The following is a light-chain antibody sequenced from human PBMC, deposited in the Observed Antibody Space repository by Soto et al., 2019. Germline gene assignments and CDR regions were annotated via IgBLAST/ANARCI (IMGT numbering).Light chain of an antibody. CDR3: QTWGTGIWA. J-gene: IGLJ3*02. Sequence: QLVLTQSPSASASLGASVKLTCTLSSGHSSYAIAWHQQQPEKGPRYLMKLNSDGSHSKGDGIPDRFSGSSSGAERYLTISSLQSEDEADYYCQTWGTGIWAFGGGTQLTVL. CDR1: SGHSSYA. CDR2: LNSDGSH. V-gene: IGLV4-69*01.